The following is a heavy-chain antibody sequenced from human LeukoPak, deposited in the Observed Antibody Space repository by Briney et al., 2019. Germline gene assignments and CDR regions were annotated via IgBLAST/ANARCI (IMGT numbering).Heavy chain of an antibody. D-gene: IGHD1-14*01. J-gene: IGHJ6*03. Sequence: PSETLSLTCTVSGGSMSSYYWSWIRQPPEKGLEWIGYIYYGGSTNYNPSLKSRATISVDTSKNQLSLKLSYVTAADTAVYYCARESAPDMSYYYYMDVWGKGTSVTISS. CDR2: IYYGGST. V-gene: IGHV4-59*01. CDR1: GGSMSSYY. CDR3: ARESAPDMSYYYYMDV.